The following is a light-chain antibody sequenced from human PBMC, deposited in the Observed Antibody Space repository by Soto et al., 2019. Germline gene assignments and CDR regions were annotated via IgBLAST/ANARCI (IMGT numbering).Light chain of an antibody. CDR2: EVN. V-gene: IGLV2-23*02. CDR1: SGDVGTYNL. J-gene: IGLJ2*01. Sequence: QSVLTQPASMSGSPGQSITISCTGTSGDVGTYNLVSWYQQHPGRAPKLIIFEVNKRPSGVSNRLSGSKSGNTASLAISGLQADDDADYHCCSYAGRSNVVCGGGTQLTVL. CDR3: CSYAGRSNVV.